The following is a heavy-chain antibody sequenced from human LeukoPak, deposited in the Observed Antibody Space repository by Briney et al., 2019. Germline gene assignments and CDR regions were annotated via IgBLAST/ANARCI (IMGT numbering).Heavy chain of an antibody. Sequence: HPGGSLRLSCAASGFTLSSYWMSWVRQAPGKGLEWVANIKQDGSAIYYVDSVKGRFTISRDNAKNSLYLQMNSLRAEDTAVYYCARCGGGVAAAAANCWGQGTLLPVFS. CDR2: IKQDGSAI. V-gene: IGHV3-7*01. D-gene: IGHD6-13*01. CDR3: ARCGGGVAAAAANC. J-gene: IGHJ4*02. CDR1: GFTLSSYW.